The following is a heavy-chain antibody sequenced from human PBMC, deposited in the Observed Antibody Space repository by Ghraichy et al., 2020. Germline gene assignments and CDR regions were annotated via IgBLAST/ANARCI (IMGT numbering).Heavy chain of an antibody. CDR2: IYIDESSA. V-gene: IGHV3-74*01. Sequence: ETLSLTCAASGFTFTDYWMHWVRQAPGKGLVWVSRIYIDESSATYADSVKGRFTISRDNAKNTLFLQMNSLRVDDTAIYYCASSAVTSYYGTALDYWGQGNLVTVSS. J-gene: IGHJ4*02. CDR3: ASSAVTSYYGTALDY. CDR1: GFTFTDYW. D-gene: IGHD1-26*01.